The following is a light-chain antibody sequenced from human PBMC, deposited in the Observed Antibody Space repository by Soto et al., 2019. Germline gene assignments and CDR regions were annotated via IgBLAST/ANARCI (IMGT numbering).Light chain of an antibody. J-gene: IGKJ1*01. CDR1: QSVSSY. CDR2: DAS. CDR3: QQYNNWPPRT. V-gene: IGKV3-11*01. Sequence: EIVLTQSPATLSASPGDRATLSCRASQSVSSYLAWYRQKPGQAPRLLMYDASNRATGIPARFSGSGSGTDFTLTISSLQSEDFAVYYCQQYNNWPPRTFGQGTKVDIK.